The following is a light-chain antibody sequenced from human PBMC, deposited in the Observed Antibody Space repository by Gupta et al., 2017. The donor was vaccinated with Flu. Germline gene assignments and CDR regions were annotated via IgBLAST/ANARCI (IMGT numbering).Light chain of an antibody. CDR3: HQYCTYSPPT. V-gene: IGKV1-5*01. Sequence: ACGDEIVSITGRSRDTISSYACYHQKPPMAANLPLFGASTTVSGVAPRFSGGGSATEFTLTISTLQPDDSAIYYCHQYCTYSPPTFGPGTRLEI. CDR2: GAS. CDR1: DTISSY. J-gene: IGKJ2*01.